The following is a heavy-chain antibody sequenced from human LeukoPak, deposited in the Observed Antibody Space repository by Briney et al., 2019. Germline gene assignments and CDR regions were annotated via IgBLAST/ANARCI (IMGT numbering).Heavy chain of an antibody. CDR1: GGSISSSNW. V-gene: IGHV4-4*02. CDR3: ARVMATYYYDSSGYYYNH. J-gene: IGHJ4*02. D-gene: IGHD3-22*01. CDR2: IYHSGST. Sequence: SETLSLTCAVSGGSISSSNWWSWVRQPPGKGLEWIGEIYHSGSTNYNPSLKSRVTISVDKSKNQFSLKLSSVTAADTAVYYCARVMATYYYDSSGYYYNHWGQGTLVTVSS.